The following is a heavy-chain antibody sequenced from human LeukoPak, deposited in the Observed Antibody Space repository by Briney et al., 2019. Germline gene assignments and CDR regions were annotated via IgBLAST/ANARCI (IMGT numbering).Heavy chain of an antibody. CDR3: TRDRAGTQSWVEFDL. CDR2: IYTSGST. D-gene: IGHD3-10*01. CDR1: GFSVSSTY. J-gene: IGHJ5*02. Sequence: GGSLRLSCAASGFSVSSTYMSWVRQAPGKGLEWVSLIYTSGSTFYADSVMGRFTISRDNSKNTLFLQMNSLRAEDSDVYYCTRDRAGTQSWVEFDLWGQGTLVTVSS. V-gene: IGHV3-66*03.